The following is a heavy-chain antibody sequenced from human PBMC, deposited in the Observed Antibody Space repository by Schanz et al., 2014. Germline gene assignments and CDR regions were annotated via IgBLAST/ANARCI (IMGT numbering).Heavy chain of an antibody. D-gene: IGHD3-16*01. V-gene: IGHV3-48*01. Sequence: EVQLVESGGGLVQPGGSLRLSCAASGFSFSSYSLNWVLQAPGKGLEWVSYISTTGSTIYYADSVRGRFTISRDKAKNSLYLQMNSLRADDTAVYDCARVKGEFDYWGQGTLVTVSS. CDR2: ISTTGSTI. CDR1: GFSFSSYS. CDR3: ARVKGEFDY. J-gene: IGHJ4*02.